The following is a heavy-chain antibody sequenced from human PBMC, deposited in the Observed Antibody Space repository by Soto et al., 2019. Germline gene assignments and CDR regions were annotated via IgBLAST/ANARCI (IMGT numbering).Heavy chain of an antibody. CDR3: ARWETCSGGSCYFTRGSNYFDY. J-gene: IGHJ4*02. CDR2: IYPGDSDT. V-gene: IGHV5-51*01. CDR1: GYSFTSYW. D-gene: IGHD2-15*01. Sequence: GESLKISCKGSGYSFTSYWIGWVRQMPGKGLEWMGIIYPGDSDTRYSPSFQGQVTISADKSISTAYLQWSSLKASDTAMYYCARWETCSGGSCYFTRGSNYFDYWGQGTLVTVSS.